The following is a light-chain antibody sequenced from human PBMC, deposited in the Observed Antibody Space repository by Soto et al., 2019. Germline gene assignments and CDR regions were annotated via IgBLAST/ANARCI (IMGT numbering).Light chain of an antibody. CDR3: QQYNDYSAWT. Sequence: DIQMTQSPSSVSASVGDRFTITFRASQGISSWLAWYQQKPGKAPKLLIYAASSLQSGVPSRFSGTESGTEFTLTISSLRPDDFATYYCQQYNDYSAWTFGQGTKVDI. CDR2: AAS. J-gene: IGKJ1*01. V-gene: IGKV1-12*01. CDR1: QGISSW.